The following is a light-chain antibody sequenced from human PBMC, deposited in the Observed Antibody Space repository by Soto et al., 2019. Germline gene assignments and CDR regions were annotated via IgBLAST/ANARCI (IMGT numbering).Light chain of an antibody. Sequence: DIQMPQSPSSLSASVGDRVTITCRASQSIGSYFNWYQQKPGKAPKLLIYAASALESGVPSRFSGSGSGTDFTLTISSLQPGDFATYYCQQSYSTPWTFGQGTKVDIK. CDR1: QSIGSY. CDR3: QQSYSTPWT. CDR2: AAS. J-gene: IGKJ1*01. V-gene: IGKV1-39*01.